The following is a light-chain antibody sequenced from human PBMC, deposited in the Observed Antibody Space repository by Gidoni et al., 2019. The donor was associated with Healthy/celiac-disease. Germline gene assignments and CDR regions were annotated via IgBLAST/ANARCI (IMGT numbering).Light chain of an antibody. J-gene: IGKJ2*01. CDR2: GAS. V-gene: IGKV3-20*01. CDR1: QSVSSSY. CDR3: QQYGSSPYT. Sequence: RATLSCRASQSVSSSYLAWYQQKPGQAPRLLIYGASSRATGIPDRFSGSGSGTDFTLTISRLEPEDFAVYYCQQYGSSPYTFXQXTKLEIK.